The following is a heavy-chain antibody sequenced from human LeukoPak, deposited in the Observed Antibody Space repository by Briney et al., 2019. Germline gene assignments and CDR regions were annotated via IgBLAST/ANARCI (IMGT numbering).Heavy chain of an antibody. Sequence: ASVKVSCKASGYTFTGYYMHWVRQAPGQGLEWMGWINPNSGGTNYAQKFQGRVTMTRDTSISTAYMELSRLRSDDTAVYYCARDRDSDSSGRYGSFDYWGQGTLVTVSS. D-gene: IGHD6-19*01. CDR2: INPNSGGT. J-gene: IGHJ4*02. V-gene: IGHV1-2*02. CDR3: ARDRDSDSSGRYGSFDY. CDR1: GYTFTGYY.